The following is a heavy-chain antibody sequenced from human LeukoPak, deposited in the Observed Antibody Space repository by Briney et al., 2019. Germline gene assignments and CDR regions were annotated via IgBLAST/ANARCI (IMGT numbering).Heavy chain of an antibody. Sequence: GGSLRLSCAAAGFTFSDYGMNWVRQAPGKGLEWVSGISGSGISTYYADSVKGRFTISRDNSKNTLYLQMNSLRVEDTAVYYCAKAEQQLAINWFDPWGQGTLVTVSS. CDR1: GFTFSDYG. CDR3: AKAEQQLAINWFDP. D-gene: IGHD6-13*01. CDR2: ISGSGIST. J-gene: IGHJ5*02. V-gene: IGHV3-23*01.